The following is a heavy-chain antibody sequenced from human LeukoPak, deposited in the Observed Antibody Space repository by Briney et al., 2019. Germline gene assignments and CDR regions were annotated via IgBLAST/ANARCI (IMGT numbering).Heavy chain of an antibody. J-gene: IGHJ4*02. CDR2: ISGSGSTI. CDR3: ARFDYYDSSGYSDF. V-gene: IGHV3-48*03. CDR1: GFPFSSYE. Sequence: GGSLRLSCAASGFPFSSYEMIWVRQAPGKALDWVSYISGSGSTIYYADSVKGRFAISRDNAKNSLYLQMNSLRVEDTAVYYCARFDYYDSSGYSDFWGQGTLVTVSS. D-gene: IGHD3-22*01.